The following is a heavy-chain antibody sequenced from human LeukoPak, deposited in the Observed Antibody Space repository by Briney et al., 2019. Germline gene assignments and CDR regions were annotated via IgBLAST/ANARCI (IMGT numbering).Heavy chain of an antibody. V-gene: IGHV3-48*04. J-gene: IGHJ1*01. CDR1: GFTFSSYS. Sequence: HPGGSLRLSCAASGFTFSSYSMNWVRQAPGKGLEWVSYISSSSSTIYYADSVKGRFTISRDNAKNSLSLRMNSLSAEDTAVYYCATGYSSGWYFYFQHWGQGSLVSVSS. CDR2: ISSSSSTI. CDR3: ATGYSSGWYFYFQH. D-gene: IGHD6-19*01.